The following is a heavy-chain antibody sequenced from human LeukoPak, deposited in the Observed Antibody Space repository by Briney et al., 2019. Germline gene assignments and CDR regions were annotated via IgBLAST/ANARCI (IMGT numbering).Heavy chain of an antibody. CDR1: GGSISSGGYY. Sequence: SETLSLTCTVSGGSISSGGYYWSWIRQHPGKGLEWIGYIYYSGSTYHNPSLKSRVTISVDTSKNQFSLKLSSVTAADTAVYYCASGGGSYSQVNWFDPWGQGTLVTVSS. J-gene: IGHJ5*02. CDR3: ASGGGSYSQVNWFDP. CDR2: IYYSGST. V-gene: IGHV4-31*03. D-gene: IGHD1-26*01.